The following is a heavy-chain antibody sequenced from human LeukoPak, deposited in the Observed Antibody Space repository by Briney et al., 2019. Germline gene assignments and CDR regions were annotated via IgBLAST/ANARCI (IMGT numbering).Heavy chain of an antibody. CDR3: GRSRGAGPGAHFDV. V-gene: IGHV3-11*03. Sequence: GGSLRLSCAASGFIFSDEYMSWIRQAPGQGLEWISYTSASGSYTNYADSVKGRFTISRDNAKNSLYLQMNSLRAEDTAVYYCGRSRGAGPGAHFDVWGQGTLVTVSS. J-gene: IGHJ4*02. D-gene: IGHD6-19*01. CDR1: GFIFSDEY. CDR2: TSASGSYT.